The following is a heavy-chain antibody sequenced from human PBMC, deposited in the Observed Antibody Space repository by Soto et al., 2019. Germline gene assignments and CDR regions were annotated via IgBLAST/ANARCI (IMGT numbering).Heavy chain of an antibody. V-gene: IGHV4-39*01. D-gene: IGHD2-8*01. J-gene: IGHJ5*02. CDR2: IYYSGST. CDR1: GGSISSSSYY. Sequence: SETLSLTCTVSGGSISSSSYYWGWIRQPPGKGLEWIGSIYYSGSTYYNPSLKSRVTISVDTSKNQFSLKLSSVTAADTAVYYCARHPEGNGPPAPNWFDPWGQGTLVTVSS. CDR3: ARHPEGNGPPAPNWFDP.